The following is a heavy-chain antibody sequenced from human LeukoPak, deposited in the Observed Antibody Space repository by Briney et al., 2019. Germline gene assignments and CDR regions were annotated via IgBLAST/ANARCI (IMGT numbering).Heavy chain of an antibody. Sequence: SETLSLTCTVSGDSLSSRNWWTWVRQSPRKGLEWIGEIFHTGSTNYNSSLKSRVTISVDTSKNQFSLNLSSVTAADTAMYYCARAVLATKSEHWFDSWGQGTLVTVSS. CDR2: IFHTGST. CDR3: ARAVLATKSEHWFDS. V-gene: IGHV4-4*02. J-gene: IGHJ5*01. D-gene: IGHD2-8*01. CDR1: GDSLSSRNW.